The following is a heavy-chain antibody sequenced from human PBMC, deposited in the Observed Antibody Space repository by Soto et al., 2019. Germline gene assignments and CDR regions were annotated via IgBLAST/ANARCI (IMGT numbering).Heavy chain of an antibody. D-gene: IGHD2-21*02. V-gene: IGHV4-59*01. Sequence: QVRLQESGPGLVKPSETLSLTCTVSGGSISSYYWSWIRQPPGKGLEWIGYMYNTGSTIYNPSLKSRVTISVDTSKNQFSLKLNSVTAADTVVYYCARDLWGYCGADCYPLDVWGQGTTVTVSS. CDR1: GGSISSYY. CDR2: MYNTGST. CDR3: ARDLWGYCGADCYPLDV. J-gene: IGHJ6*02.